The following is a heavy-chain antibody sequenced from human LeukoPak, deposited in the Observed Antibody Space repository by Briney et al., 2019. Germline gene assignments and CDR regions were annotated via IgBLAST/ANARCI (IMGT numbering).Heavy chain of an antibody. J-gene: IGHJ3*02. CDR3: AKDFEDAFDI. CDR2: ISGSGGST. Sequence: GGSLRLSCAASGFTFSNYALSWVRQAPGKGLEWVSDISGSGGSTCYADSVKGRFTISRDNSKNTMYLQMNSLRAEDTAVYYCAKDFEDAFDIWGQGTMVTVSS. V-gene: IGHV3-23*01. D-gene: IGHD3-9*01. CDR1: GFTFSNYA.